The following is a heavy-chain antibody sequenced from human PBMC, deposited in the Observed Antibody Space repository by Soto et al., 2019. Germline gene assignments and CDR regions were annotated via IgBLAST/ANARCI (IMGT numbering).Heavy chain of an antibody. J-gene: IGHJ6*02. CDR1: TFPFSTYW. CDR2: IHRDEIEK. CDR3: AGGNALDA. V-gene: IGHV3-7*01. Sequence: GGSLRLSCSSSTFPFSTYWMTWVRQAPGKGLEWVANIHRDEIEKYYMDSVKGRFTISRDNAKNSLYLQMTSLRAEDTAVYYCAGGNALDAWGQGTTVTVSS.